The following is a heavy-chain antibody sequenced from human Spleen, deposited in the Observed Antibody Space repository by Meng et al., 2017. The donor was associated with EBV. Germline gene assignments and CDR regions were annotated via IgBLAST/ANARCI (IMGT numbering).Heavy chain of an antibody. CDR1: GGSFTDYY. CDR2: INHRGST. V-gene: IGHV4-34*01. J-gene: IGHJ4*02. CDR3: ARGMVAAASLDW. Sequence: QAHLQEWGGGLFKPSGTMSLTCGVYGGSFTDYYWSWIRQSPGKGLEWIGEINHRGSTNYKPSLTSRVTISVDTSKNQFSLNLTSVTAADTAVYYCARGMVAAASLDWWGQGTLVTVSS. D-gene: IGHD2-2*01.